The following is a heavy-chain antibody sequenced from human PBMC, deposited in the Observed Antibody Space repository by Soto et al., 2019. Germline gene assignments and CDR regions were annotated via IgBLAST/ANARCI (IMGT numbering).Heavy chain of an antibody. D-gene: IGHD6-19*01. J-gene: IGHJ4*02. CDR3: AREVEYTSAFGISSSFDY. CDR2: ISKGGSNL. Sequence: GGSLRLSCAASGFTLSSYAIHWVRQAPGKGLEWVTVISKGGSNLYFADSVKGRFTISRDNSKNTLYLQMNSLRSEDTAVYYCAREVEYTSAFGISSSFDYWGQGTLVTVSS. CDR1: GFTLSSYA. V-gene: IGHV3-30-3*01.